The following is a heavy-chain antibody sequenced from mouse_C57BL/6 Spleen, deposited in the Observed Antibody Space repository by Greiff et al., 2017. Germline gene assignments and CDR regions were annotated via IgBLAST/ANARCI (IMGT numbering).Heavy chain of an antibody. CDR2: IDPEDGDT. Sequence: VQLQQSGAELVRPGASVKLSCTASGFNIKDYYMHWVKQRPEQGLEWIGRIDPEDGDTEYAPKFQGKATMTADTSSNTAYLQLSSLTSEDTAVYYSTSDYYGSSLYYAMDYWGQGTSVTVSS. V-gene: IGHV14-1*01. CDR3: TSDYYGSSLYYAMDY. CDR1: GFNIKDYY. D-gene: IGHD1-1*01. J-gene: IGHJ4*01.